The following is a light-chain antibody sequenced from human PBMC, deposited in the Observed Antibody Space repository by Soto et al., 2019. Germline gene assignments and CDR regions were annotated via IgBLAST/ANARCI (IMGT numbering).Light chain of an antibody. CDR3: QQYGSSPGLT. CDR2: GAS. J-gene: IGKJ5*01. V-gene: IGKV3-20*01. CDR1: QIVSSSY. Sequence: EIVLTQSPATLSLSPGERYTLSCRASQIVSSSYLAWYQQKPGQAPRLLIYGASSRATGIPDRFSGRGSGTDFTLTISRLEPEDFAVYYCQQYGSSPGLTLGQGTRLEIK.